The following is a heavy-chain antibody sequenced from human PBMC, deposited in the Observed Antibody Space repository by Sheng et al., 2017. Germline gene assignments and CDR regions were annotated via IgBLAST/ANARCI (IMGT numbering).Heavy chain of an antibody. CDR2: IKSDGSTT. J-gene: IGHJ1*01. D-gene: IGHD6-19*01. CDR1: GFTFSSYW. V-gene: IGHV3-74*01. CDR3: ARETDSSGWYMFLQH. Sequence: EVQLVESGGGLVQPGGSLRLSCAAAGFTFSSYWMHWVRQAPGKGLVWVSRIKSDGSTTSYADSVKGRFTISRDNAKNTLYLQMNSLRAEDTGVYYCARETDSSGWYMFLQHWGQGTLVTVSS.